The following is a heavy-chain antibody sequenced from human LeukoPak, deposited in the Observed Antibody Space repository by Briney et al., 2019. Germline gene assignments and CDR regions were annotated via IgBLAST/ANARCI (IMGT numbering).Heavy chain of an antibody. CDR2: IYYSGST. V-gene: IGHV4-59*01. J-gene: IGHJ4*02. CDR3: ARVRRYYDSSGYYQYYFDY. D-gene: IGHD3-22*01. CDR1: GGSISSCY. Sequence: PSETLSLTCTVSGGSISSCYWSWIRQPPGKGLEWIGYIYYSGSTNYNPSLKSRVTISVDTSKNQFSLKLSSVTAADTAVYYCARVRRYYDSSGYYQYYFDYWGQGTLVTVSS.